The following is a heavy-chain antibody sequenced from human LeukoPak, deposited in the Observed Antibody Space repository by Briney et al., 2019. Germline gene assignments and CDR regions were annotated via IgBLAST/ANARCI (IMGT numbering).Heavy chain of an antibody. CDR3: TRDRSRAEDD. CDR1: GFTFRCHW. V-gene: IGHV3-7*01. Sequence: GGSLRLSCAASGFTFRCHWMSWVRQAPGKGLEWVANINQGGSDKYYVDSVKGRFTISRDNANNLLYLQMNSLRGEDTAVYYCTRDRSRAEDDWGQGTLVTVSS. J-gene: IGHJ4*02. CDR2: INQGGSDK. D-gene: IGHD1-14*01.